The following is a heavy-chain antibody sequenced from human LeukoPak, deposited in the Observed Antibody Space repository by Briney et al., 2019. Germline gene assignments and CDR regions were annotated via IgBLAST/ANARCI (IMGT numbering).Heavy chain of an antibody. CDR1: GGSFSGYY. Sequence: SETLSLTCAVYGGSFSGYYWSWIRQPPGKGLEWIGEINHSGSTNYNPSLKSRVTISVDTSKNQFSLKLSSVTAADTAVYYCARGRPVAPRDRSGYYLLFSFDYWGQGTLVTVSS. V-gene: IGHV4-34*01. CDR2: INHSGST. CDR3: ARGRPVAPRDRSGYYLLFSFDY. D-gene: IGHD3-22*01. J-gene: IGHJ4*02.